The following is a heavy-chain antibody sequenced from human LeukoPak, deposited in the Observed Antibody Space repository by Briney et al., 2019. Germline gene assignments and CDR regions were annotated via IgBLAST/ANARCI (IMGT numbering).Heavy chain of an antibody. V-gene: IGHV3-30*19. D-gene: IGHD2-2*01. J-gene: IGHJ3*02. Sequence: PGGSLRLSCAASGFTFSSYGMHWVRQAPGKGLEWVAAISYDGSNKYYADSVKGRFTISRDNSKNTLYLQMNSLRAEDTAVYYCARDRDIVVVPAAIGGAFDIWGQGTMVTVSS. CDR3: ARDRDIVVVPAAIGGAFDI. CDR2: ISYDGSNK. CDR1: GFTFSSYG.